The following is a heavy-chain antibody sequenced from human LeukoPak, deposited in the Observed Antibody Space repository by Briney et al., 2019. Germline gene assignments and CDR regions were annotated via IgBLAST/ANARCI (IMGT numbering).Heavy chain of an antibody. CDR3: ARDYDILTGYSNWFDP. J-gene: IGHJ5*02. D-gene: IGHD3-9*01. CDR2: INPNSGGT. V-gene: IGHV1-2*02. Sequence: GASVKVSCKASGYTFTGYYMHWVRQAPGQGLEWMGWINPNSGGTNYAQKFQGRVTLTRDTSISTAYMELSRLRSDDTAVCYCARDYDILTGYSNWFDPWGQGTLVTVSS. CDR1: GYTFTGYY.